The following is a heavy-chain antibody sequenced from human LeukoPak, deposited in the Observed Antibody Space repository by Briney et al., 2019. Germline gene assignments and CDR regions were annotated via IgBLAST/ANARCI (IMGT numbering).Heavy chain of an antibody. CDR1: GFPFSIFA. Sequence: PGGSLRLSCAASGFPFSIFALSWVRQAPGKGVEWVSYADSVKGRFTVSRDNSKKTVDLQMNSLRAEDTALYYCAKDPNFSSGWYLADYWGQGTLVTVSS. CDR3: AKDPNFSSGWYLADY. V-gene: IGHV3-23*01. D-gene: IGHD6-19*01. J-gene: IGHJ4*02.